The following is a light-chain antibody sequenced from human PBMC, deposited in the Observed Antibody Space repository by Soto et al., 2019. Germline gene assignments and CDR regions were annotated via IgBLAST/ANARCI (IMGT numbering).Light chain of an antibody. J-gene: IGLJ1*01. CDR3: SSYTTISALGI. V-gene: IGLV2-14*03. Sequence: QSALTQPVSVSGSPGQSITISCTGTSSDVGGYNYVSWYQQHPGEAPKLIIYDVSSRPSGISYRFSGSKSGNTASLTISGLQAEDKADYYCSSYTTISALGIFGTGTKLTVL. CDR2: DVS. CDR1: SSDVGGYNY.